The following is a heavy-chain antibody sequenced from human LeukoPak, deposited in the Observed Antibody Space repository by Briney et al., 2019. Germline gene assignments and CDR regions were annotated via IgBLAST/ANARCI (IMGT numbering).Heavy chain of an antibody. D-gene: IGHD5-18*01. CDR1: GFTFSTYH. CDR2: ISYDDGTNK. CDR3: ARLNLGYGYFLEATKHDY. V-gene: IGHV3-30-3*01. Sequence: GRSLRLSCAASGFTFSTYHMHWVRQAPGKGLEWVAVISYDDGTNKYYADSVKGRFTISRDNSKNTLYLQMNSLRAEDTAVYYCARLNLGYGYFLEATKHDYWGQGTLVTVSS. J-gene: IGHJ4*02.